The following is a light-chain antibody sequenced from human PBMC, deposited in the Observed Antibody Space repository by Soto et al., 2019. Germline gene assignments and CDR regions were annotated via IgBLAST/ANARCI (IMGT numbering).Light chain of an antibody. CDR2: GAS. J-gene: IGKJ5*01. Sequence: EIVMTQSPATLSVSPGERATLSCRASQSVSSNLAWYQQKPGQAPRLLIYGASIRATGIPDRFSGSGSETDLTLTISRLEPEDFALYYCQQYGSSAPITFGQGTRLEIK. CDR1: QSVSSN. CDR3: QQYGSSAPIT. V-gene: IGKV3-20*01.